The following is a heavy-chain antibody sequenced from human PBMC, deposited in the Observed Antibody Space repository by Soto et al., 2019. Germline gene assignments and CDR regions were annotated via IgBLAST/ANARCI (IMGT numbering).Heavy chain of an antibody. D-gene: IGHD3-10*01. CDR2: FNTFLGTP. J-gene: IGHJ6*02. V-gene: IGHV1-69*01. CDR1: GATLSHHG. Sequence: SVKFSCNSSGATLSHHGVIWVLQAPGQLLEWLGVFNTFLGTPNYAQKFQDRLTITADESTSTAYMELNSLRSEDTAIYFCARNRRVTMVRGTPRYYYFYGMDVWGQGTTVTVS. CDR3: ARNRRVTMVRGTPRYYYFYGMDV.